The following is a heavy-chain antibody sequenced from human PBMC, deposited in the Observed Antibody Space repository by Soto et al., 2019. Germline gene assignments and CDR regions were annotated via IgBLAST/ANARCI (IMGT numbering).Heavy chain of an antibody. CDR1: GFTFSSYG. J-gene: IGHJ4*02. CDR3: AKDLYGRYSSSWQFDY. D-gene: IGHD6-13*01. V-gene: IGHV3-30*18. CDR2: ISYDGSNK. Sequence: GGSLRLSCAASGFTFSSYGMHCVRQAPGKGLEWVAVISYDGSNKYYADSVKGRFTISRDNSKNTLYLQMNSLRAEDTAVYYCAKDLYGRYSSSWQFDYWGQGTLVTVSS.